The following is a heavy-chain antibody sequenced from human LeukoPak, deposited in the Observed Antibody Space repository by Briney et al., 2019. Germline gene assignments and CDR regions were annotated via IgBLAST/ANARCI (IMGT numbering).Heavy chain of an antibody. J-gene: IGHJ3*02. Sequence: SESLSLTCAVYGGSFSGYYWSWIRQPPGKGLEWIGEINHSGSTNYNPSLKSRVTISVDTSKNQFSLKLSSVTAADTAVYYCGRVGGRSKAAKGDAFDIWGQGTMVTLSS. CDR2: INHSGST. CDR1: GGSFSGYY. D-gene: IGHD6-6*01. CDR3: GRVGGRSKAAKGDAFDI. V-gene: IGHV4-34*01.